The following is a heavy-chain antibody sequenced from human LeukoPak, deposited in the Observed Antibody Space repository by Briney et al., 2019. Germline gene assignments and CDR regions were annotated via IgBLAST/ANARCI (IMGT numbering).Heavy chain of an antibody. J-gene: IGHJ4*02. CDR1: GFTFSSYA. D-gene: IGHD3-22*01. V-gene: IGHV3-23*01. CDR3: AKPCYDSSGYYFRSVLYYFDY. CDR2: ISGSGGST. Sequence: GGSLRLSCAASGFTFSSYAMSWVRQAPGKGLELVSAISGSGGSTYYADSVKGRFTISRDNPKNTLYLQMNSLRAGYTAVYYFAKPCYDSSGYYFRSVLYYFDYWGQGTLVTVSS.